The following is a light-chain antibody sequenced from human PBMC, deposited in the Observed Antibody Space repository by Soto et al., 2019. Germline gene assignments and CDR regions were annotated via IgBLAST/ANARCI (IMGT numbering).Light chain of an antibody. J-gene: IGKJ1*01. V-gene: IGKV3-15*01. CDR2: GTS. CDR3: QQYDDWG. CDR1: QNVTSN. Sequence: MVMTQSPATLSVSPGERVTLSCRTSQNVTSNLAWYQLKPGQTPSLLIYGTSTRAPDIPVRFSGSGSGTDFTLTITTVQSGDSAVYYCQQYDDWGFGPGTKVEIK.